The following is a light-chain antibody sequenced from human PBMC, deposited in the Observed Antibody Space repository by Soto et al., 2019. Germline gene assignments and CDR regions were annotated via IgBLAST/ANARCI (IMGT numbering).Light chain of an antibody. CDR3: CSYAGSSGV. J-gene: IGLJ1*01. CDR2: EGS. V-gene: IGLV2-23*01. CDR1: SSDVGSYNL. Sequence: QSVLTQPASESGSPGQSITISCTGTSSDVGSYNLVSWYQQHPGKAPKLMIYEGSKRPSGVSNRFSGSKSGNTASLTISGLQAEDEADYYCCSYAGSSGVFGTGTKLTVL.